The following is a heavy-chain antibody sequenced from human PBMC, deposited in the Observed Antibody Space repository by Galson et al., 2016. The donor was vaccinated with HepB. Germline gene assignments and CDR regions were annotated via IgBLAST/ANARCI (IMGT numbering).Heavy chain of an antibody. V-gene: IGHV3-23*01. J-gene: IGHJ4*02. CDR2: ISGSGGST. CDR3: AKDYVWGSYLLTHFDS. D-gene: IGHD3-16*02. Sequence: SLRLSCAASGFSFSRYAMSWVRQAPGKGLDWVSGISGSGGSTHYADSVKGRFTIPRDNSKNTLYLQMNSLRVEDTAVYYCAKDYVWGSYLLTHFDSWGQGTLVTVSS. CDR1: GFSFSRYA.